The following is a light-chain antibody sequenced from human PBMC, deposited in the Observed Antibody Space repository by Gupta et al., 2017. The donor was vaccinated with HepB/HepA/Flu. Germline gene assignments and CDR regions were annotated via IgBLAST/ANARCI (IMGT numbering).Light chain of an antibody. CDR2: DVG. CDR1: SSDVGGYKY. V-gene: IGLV2-14*01. J-gene: IGLJ2*01. CDR3: SSHTSSSTHVV. Sequence: QSAPTQPASVSGSPGQSITISCTGTSSDVGGYKYVSWYQQHPGKAPKLMIYDVGNRPSGVSNRFSGSKSGNTASLTISGLQAEDEADYYCSSHTSSSTHVVFGGGTKLTVL.